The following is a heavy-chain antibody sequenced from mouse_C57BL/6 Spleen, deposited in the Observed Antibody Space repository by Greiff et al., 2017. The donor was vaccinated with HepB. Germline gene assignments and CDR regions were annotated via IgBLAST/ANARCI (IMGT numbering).Heavy chain of an antibody. V-gene: IGHV1-15*01. J-gene: IGHJ3*01. CDR1: GYTFTDYE. CDR3: TRRGAY. Sequence: QVQLKESGAELVRPGASVTLSCKASGYTFTDYEMHWVKQTPVHGLEWIGAIDPETGGTAYNQKFKGKAILTADKSSSTAYMELRSLTSEDSAVYYCTRRGAYWGQVTLVTVSA. CDR2: IDPETGGT.